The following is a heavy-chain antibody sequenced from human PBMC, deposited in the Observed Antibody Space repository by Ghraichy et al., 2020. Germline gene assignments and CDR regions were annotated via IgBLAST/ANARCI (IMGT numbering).Heavy chain of an antibody. D-gene: IGHD2-2*01. CDR1: GYTFTSYY. V-gene: IGHV1-46*01. CDR3: ARPFLGYCSSTSCYDYYYGMDV. J-gene: IGHJ6*02. Sequence: ASVKVSCKASGYTFTSYYMHWVRQAPGQGLEWMGIINPSGGSTSYAQKFQGRVTMTRDTSTSTVYMELSSLRSEDTAVYYCARPFLGYCSSTSCYDYYYGMDVWGQGTTVTVSS. CDR2: INPSGGST.